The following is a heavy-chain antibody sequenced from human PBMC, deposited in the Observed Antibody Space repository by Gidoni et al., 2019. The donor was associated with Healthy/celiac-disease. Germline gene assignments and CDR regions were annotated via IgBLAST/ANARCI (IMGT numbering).Heavy chain of an antibody. D-gene: IGHD2-8*01. CDR1: GYTFTGYY. V-gene: IGHV1-2*04. Sequence: QVQLVQTGAEVKKPGASVKVSCKASGYTFTGYYMHWVRQAPGQGLEWMGWIHPNSGGTNYAQKFQGWVTMTRDTSISTAYMELSRLRSDDTAVYYCARSPLRGLYGRDAFDIWGQGTMVTVSS. CDR3: ARSPLRGLYGRDAFDI. J-gene: IGHJ3*02. CDR2: IHPNSGGT.